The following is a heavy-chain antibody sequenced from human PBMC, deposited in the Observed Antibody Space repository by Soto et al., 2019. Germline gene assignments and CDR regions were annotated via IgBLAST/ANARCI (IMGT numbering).Heavy chain of an antibody. CDR1: GGSISSSSYY. CDR3: SRHLTYCSAGSCYSDFPYYGMDV. D-gene: IGHD2-15*01. V-gene: IGHV4-39*01. Sequence: QLQLQESGPGLVKPSETLSVTCTVSGGSISSSSYYWGWIRQPPGKGLEWIGSIFYSGSTYYNPSLKSRVTISVDTSKNQFSLKLSSVTAADTAVYYCSRHLTYCSAGSCYSDFPYYGMDVWGQGTTVTVSS. CDR2: IFYSGST. J-gene: IGHJ6*02.